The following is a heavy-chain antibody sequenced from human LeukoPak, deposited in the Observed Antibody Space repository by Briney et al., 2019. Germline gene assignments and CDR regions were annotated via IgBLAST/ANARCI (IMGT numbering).Heavy chain of an antibody. D-gene: IGHD1-1*01. Sequence: SETLSLTCTVSGGPISSSSYYWGWIRQPPGKGLEWIGSIYYSGSTYYNPSLKSRVTISVDTSKNQFSLKLSSVTAADTAVYYCAAIGTTGYWGQGTLVTVSS. CDR1: GGPISSSSYY. CDR3: AAIGTTGY. V-gene: IGHV4-39*01. J-gene: IGHJ4*02. CDR2: IYYSGST.